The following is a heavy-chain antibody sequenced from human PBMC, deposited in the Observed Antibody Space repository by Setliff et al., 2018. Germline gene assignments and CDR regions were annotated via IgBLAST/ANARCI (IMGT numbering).Heavy chain of an antibody. CDR2: TIPMFGSA. Sequence: SVKVSCKASGGTFSSYGISWVRQAPGQGLEWMGGTIPMFGSANYAQKFQGRVTIITDEFTGTAYMELSSLRTEDTAVYYCAGDRFYNSWSGTSITAPHGAFDIWGQGTMVTVSS. J-gene: IGHJ3*02. CDR3: AGDRFYNSWSGTSITAPHGAFDI. CDR1: GGTFSSYG. D-gene: IGHD3-3*01. V-gene: IGHV1-69*05.